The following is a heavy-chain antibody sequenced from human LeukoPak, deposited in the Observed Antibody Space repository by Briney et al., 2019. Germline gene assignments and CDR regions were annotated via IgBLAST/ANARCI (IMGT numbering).Heavy chain of an antibody. CDR2: IYYSGST. CDR3: ARGGYSSGWPPGPQDY. J-gene: IGHJ4*02. D-gene: IGHD6-19*01. CDR1: GGSISSYY. Sequence: PSETLSLTCTVSGGSISSYYWSWIRQPPGKGLEWIGHIYYSGSTNYNPSLRRRVTISVDTSKNQFSLKLSSVTAADTAVYYCARGGYSSGWPPGPQDYWGQGTLVTVSS. V-gene: IGHV4-59*01.